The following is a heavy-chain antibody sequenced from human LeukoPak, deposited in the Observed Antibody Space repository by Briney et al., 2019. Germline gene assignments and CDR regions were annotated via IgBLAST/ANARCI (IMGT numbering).Heavy chain of an antibody. D-gene: IGHD3-22*01. Sequence: GGSLRLSCAASGFTFSSYAMHWVRQAPGKGLQYVSAISSDGGSTYYANSVKGRFTISRDNFKNTPYLQMGSLRPEDTAVYYCARDRDYYDSSGYPFHDAFDIWGQGTMVTVSS. J-gene: IGHJ3*02. CDR1: GFTFSSYA. V-gene: IGHV3-64*01. CDR3: ARDRDYYDSSGYPFHDAFDI. CDR2: ISSDGGST.